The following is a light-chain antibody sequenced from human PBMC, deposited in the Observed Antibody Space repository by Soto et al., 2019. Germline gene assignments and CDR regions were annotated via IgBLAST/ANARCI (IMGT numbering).Light chain of an antibody. CDR3: QFYDSSFVL. J-gene: IGLJ2*01. V-gene: IGLV6-57*04. Sequence: NFMLTQPHSVSESPEETVTISCTRTSGGIASNYVQWYQQRPGSAPTIVIYEHNQRPSGVPDRFSGSTDGSSNSASLTISGLQTEDEADFYGQFYDSSFVLFGGGTELTVL. CDR1: SGGIASNY. CDR2: EHN.